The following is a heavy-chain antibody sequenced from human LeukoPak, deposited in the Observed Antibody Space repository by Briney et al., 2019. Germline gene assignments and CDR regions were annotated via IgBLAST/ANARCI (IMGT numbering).Heavy chain of an antibody. V-gene: IGHV4-34*01. CDR2: INHSGST. CDR1: TGSFNGYY. D-gene: IGHD4-17*01. Sequence: PSETLSLTCAVFTGSFNGYYWSWIRQAPGKGLEWIGEINHSGSTNYNPSLKSRVTISVDTSKNQFSLKLSSVTAADTAVYYCARDHGNWGQGTLVTVSS. J-gene: IGHJ4*02. CDR3: ARDHGN.